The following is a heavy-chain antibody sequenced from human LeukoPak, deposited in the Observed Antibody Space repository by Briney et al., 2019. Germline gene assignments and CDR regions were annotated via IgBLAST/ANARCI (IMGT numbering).Heavy chain of an antibody. V-gene: IGHV3-30*02. CDR2: ILYDGSNK. Sequence: PGGSLRLSCAASGFTFSSYGMHWVRQAPGKGLEWVAFILYDGSNKFYADSVKGRFTTSRDNSKNTLYLQMNSLRAEDTAVYYCAKPQASPTYYYDSSGLWSAFDIWGQGTMVTVSS. CDR1: GFTFSSYG. J-gene: IGHJ3*02. D-gene: IGHD3-22*01. CDR3: AKPQASPTYYYDSSGLWSAFDI.